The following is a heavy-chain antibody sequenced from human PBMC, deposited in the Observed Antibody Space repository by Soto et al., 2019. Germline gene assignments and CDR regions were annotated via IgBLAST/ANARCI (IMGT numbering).Heavy chain of an antibody. CDR2: IYYSGRT. V-gene: IGHV4-30-4*01. J-gene: IGHJ5*02. Sequence: QLQLQESGPGLVKPSQTLSLTCTVSGGSISTGDYYWSWIPHPPGKGLEWIGYIYYSGRTYYNPSLNSRVTITVDTSKNQFALQLSSVSAADTAVYYCARGGVVVAAAPYWFYPWGQGTLVTF. D-gene: IGHD2-15*01. CDR1: GGSISTGDYY. CDR3: ARGGVVVAAAPYWFYP.